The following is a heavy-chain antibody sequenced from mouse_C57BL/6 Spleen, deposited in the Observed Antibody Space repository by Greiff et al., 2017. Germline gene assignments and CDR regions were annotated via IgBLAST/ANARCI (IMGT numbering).Heavy chain of an antibody. Sequence: EVKLMESGPGLVKPSPSLSLTCSVTGYSITSGYYWNWIRQFPGNKLEWMGYISYDGSNNYNPSLKNRISITRDTSKNQFFLKLNSVTTEDTATYYCARGTSYWGQGTTLTVSS. V-gene: IGHV3-6*01. CDR2: ISYDGSN. J-gene: IGHJ2*01. CDR1: GYSITSGYY. CDR3: ARGTSY. D-gene: IGHD6-1*01.